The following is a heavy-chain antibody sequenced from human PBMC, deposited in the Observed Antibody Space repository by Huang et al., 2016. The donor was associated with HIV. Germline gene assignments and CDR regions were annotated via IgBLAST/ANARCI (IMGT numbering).Heavy chain of an antibody. V-gene: IGHV4-34*01. D-gene: IGHD6-13*01. J-gene: IGHJ2*01. CDR1: GGSFSGYY. CDR2: INDSGST. Sequence: QVQLQQWGAGLLKPSETLSLTCAVYGGSFSGYYWSWIRQPPGKGLEWIGEINDSGSTNYNPALKSRGTTAVDTSKNQFSLRLRSVTAADTAVYYCARARSSIAAAVYWYFDLWGRGTLVTVSS. CDR3: ARARSSIAAAVYWYFDL.